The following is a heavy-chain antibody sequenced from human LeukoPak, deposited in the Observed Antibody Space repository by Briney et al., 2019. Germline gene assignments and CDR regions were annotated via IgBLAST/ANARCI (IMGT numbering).Heavy chain of an antibody. D-gene: IGHD4-17*01. V-gene: IGHV4-59*08. CDR3: ARVYGDYGDY. CDR2: IYYSGST. J-gene: IGHJ4*02. CDR1: GGSISSYY. Sequence: SETLSLTCTASGGSISSYYWSWIRQPPRKGLEWIGYIYYSGSTNYNPSLKSRVTISVDTSKNQFSLNLTSVTAADTAVYYCARVYGDYGDYWGQGILVTVSS.